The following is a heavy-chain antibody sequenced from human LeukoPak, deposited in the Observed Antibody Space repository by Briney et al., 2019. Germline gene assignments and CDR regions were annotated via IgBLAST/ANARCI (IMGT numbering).Heavy chain of an antibody. V-gene: IGHV1-69*01. CDR1: GGTFSSYA. Sequence: GASVKVSCKASGGTFSSYAISWVRQAPGQGLEWMGGIIPIFGTANYAQKFQGRVTITADESTSTAYMELSSLRSEDTAVYYCARMTTVTTVYFDYWGQGTLVTVSS. CDR3: ARMTTVTTVYFDY. J-gene: IGHJ4*02. CDR2: IIPIFGTA. D-gene: IGHD4-11*01.